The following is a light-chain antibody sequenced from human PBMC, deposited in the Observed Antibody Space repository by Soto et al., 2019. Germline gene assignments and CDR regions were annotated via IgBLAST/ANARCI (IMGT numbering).Light chain of an antibody. J-gene: IGLJ1*01. V-gene: IGLV2-14*01. CDR1: SSDVGGYNS. CDR2: EVS. CDR3: NSYRHSTTLV. Sequence: QSALTQPASVSGSPGQSITISCTGTSSDVGGYNSVSWFQQHPSKAPKLIIYEVSHRPSGVSIRFSGSKSGNTASLTISGLQAEDEADYYCNSYRHSTTLVFGTGTQVTVL.